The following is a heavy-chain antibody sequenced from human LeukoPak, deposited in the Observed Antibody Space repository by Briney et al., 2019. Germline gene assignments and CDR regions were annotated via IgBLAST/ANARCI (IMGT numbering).Heavy chain of an antibody. Sequence: SETLSLTCAVYGGSFSGYYWSWIRQPPGKGLEWIGEVNHSGSTNYNPSLKSRVTISVDTSKKQFSLKLSSVTAADTAVYYCVTYYFDSSGPKKNYWGQGTLVTVSS. D-gene: IGHD3-22*01. J-gene: IGHJ4*02. CDR1: GGSFSGYY. CDR3: VTYYFDSSGPKKNY. CDR2: VNHSGST. V-gene: IGHV4-34*01.